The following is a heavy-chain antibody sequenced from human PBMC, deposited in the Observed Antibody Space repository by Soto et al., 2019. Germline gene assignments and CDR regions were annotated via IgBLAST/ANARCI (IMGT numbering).Heavy chain of an antibody. CDR1: GYSFTNYG. V-gene: IGHV1-18*01. CDR2: ISAFNGNT. D-gene: IGHD6-19*01. J-gene: IGHJ6*03. CDR3: ARDRGVAPPVAGNNHYYYYMDV. Sequence: QDQLVQSGAEVKKPGASVTVSCKAPGYSFTNYGVTWVRQAPGQGLEWMGWISAFNGNTHYAQNLQGRVTMTTDASTSTAYMELRSLRSDDTAVYYCARDRGVAPPVAGNNHYYYYMDVWGKGTTGTVSS.